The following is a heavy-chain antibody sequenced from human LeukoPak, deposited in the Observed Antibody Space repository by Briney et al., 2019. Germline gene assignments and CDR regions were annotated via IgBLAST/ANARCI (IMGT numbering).Heavy chain of an antibody. CDR3: AKDSAMGNYDYVWGSYRYSYFDY. J-gene: IGHJ4*02. CDR1: GFTFSSYA. V-gene: IGHV3-23*01. D-gene: IGHD3-16*02. CDR2: ISGSGGST. Sequence: RGGSLRLSCVASGFTFSSYAMSWVRQAPGKGLEWVSAISGSGGSTYYADSVKGRFTISRDNSKNTLYLQMNSLRAEDTAVYYCAKDSAMGNYDYVWGSYRYSYFDYWGQGTLVTVSS.